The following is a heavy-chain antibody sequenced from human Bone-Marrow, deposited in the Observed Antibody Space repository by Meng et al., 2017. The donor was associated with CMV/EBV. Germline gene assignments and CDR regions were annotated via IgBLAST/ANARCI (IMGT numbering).Heavy chain of an antibody. Sequence: LSRAASGFTFSSYSMNWVRQAPGKGLEWVSSISSSSSYIYYADSVKGRFTISRDNAKNSLYLQMNSLRAEDTAVYYCAGGLIPAPRYWGQGTLVTVSS. CDR3: AGGLIPAPRY. V-gene: IGHV3-21*01. D-gene: IGHD2-2*01. CDR2: ISSSSSYI. CDR1: GFTFSSYS. J-gene: IGHJ4*02.